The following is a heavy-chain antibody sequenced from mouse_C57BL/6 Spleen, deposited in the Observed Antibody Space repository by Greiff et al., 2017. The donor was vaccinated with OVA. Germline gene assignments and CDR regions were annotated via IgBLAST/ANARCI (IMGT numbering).Heavy chain of an antibody. V-gene: IGHV3-6*01. CDR3: ARERTMVTTGGFDY. CDR2: ISYDGSN. Sequence: ESGPGLVKPSQSLSLTCSVTGYSITSGYYWNWIRQFPGNKLEWMGYISYDGSNNYNPSLKNRISITRDTSKNQFFLKLNSVTTEETATDYCARERTMVTTGGFDYWGQGTTLTVSS. J-gene: IGHJ2*01. D-gene: IGHD2-2*01. CDR1: GYSITSGYY.